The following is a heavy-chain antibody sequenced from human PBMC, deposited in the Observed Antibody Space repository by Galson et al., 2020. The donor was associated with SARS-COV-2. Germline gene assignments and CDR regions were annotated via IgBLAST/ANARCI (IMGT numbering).Heavy chain of an antibody. CDR1: GGSISSSNYL. D-gene: IGHD6-19*01. CDR2: IYSSGST. Sequence: SETLSLTCTVSGGSISSSNYLWDWIRQPPGKGLEWIGSIYSSGSTYYNPSLKSRVTISVDTSQNQFSLKLSSVTAADTAVFYCARQSSGTRGLCDYWGQGTLVTVSS. V-gene: IGHV4-39*01. CDR3: ARQSSGTRGLCDY. J-gene: IGHJ4*02.